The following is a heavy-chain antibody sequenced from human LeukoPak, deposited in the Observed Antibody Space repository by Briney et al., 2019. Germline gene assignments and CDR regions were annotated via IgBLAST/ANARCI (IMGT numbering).Heavy chain of an antibody. CDR2: IYYSGST. CDR3: ARDFRKEVAAAGFFLDYYYMDV. D-gene: IGHD6-13*01. V-gene: IGHV4-39*07. J-gene: IGHJ6*03. CDR1: GGSISSSSYY. Sequence: PSETLSLTCTVSGGSISSSSYYWGWIRQPPGKGLEWIGSIYYSGSTYYNPSLKSRVTISVDTSKNQFSLKLSSVTAADTAVYYCARDFRKEVAAAGFFLDYYYMDVWGKGTTVTVSS.